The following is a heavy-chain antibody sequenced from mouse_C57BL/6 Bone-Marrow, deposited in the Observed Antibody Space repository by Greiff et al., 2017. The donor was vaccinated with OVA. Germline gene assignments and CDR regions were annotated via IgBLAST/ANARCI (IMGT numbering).Heavy chain of an antibody. CDR2: INPGSGGT. CDR3: ARVGFAY. Sequence: QVQLQQSGAELVRPGTSVKVSCKASGYAFTNYLIEWVKQRPGQGLEWIGVINPGSGGTNYNEKFKGKATLTADKSSSTAYMQLSILTSDVSAVYFFARVGFAYWGQGTLVTVSA. V-gene: IGHV1-54*01. J-gene: IGHJ3*01. CDR1: GYAFTNYL.